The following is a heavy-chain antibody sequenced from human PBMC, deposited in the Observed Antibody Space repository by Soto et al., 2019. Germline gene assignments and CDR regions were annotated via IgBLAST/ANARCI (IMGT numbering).Heavy chain of an antibody. V-gene: IGHV3-30-3*01. J-gene: IGHJ4*02. CDR1: GFTFSSYV. D-gene: IGHD2-21*01. CDR2: ISRDGSNA. Sequence: QVQLVESGGGVVQPGRSLTLSCVASGFTFSSYVIHWVRQTPDKGLEWVAFISRDGSNAYYADSVKGRFTISRDNSKNSLYLEMNSLRAEDPAVYYCARDDGVRRDCDLGYWGQGTLVIVSS. CDR3: ARDDGVRRDCDLGY.